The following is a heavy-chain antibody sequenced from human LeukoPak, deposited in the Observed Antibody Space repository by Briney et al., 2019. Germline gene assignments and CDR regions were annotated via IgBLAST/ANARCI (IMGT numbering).Heavy chain of an antibody. CDR3: ASHVYGSSWYYFDY. J-gene: IGHJ4*02. D-gene: IGHD6-13*01. Sequence: PSETLSLTCTVSGGSTSSYYWTWIRQPPGKGLEWIGHIYYSGSTNYNPSLKSRVTISVDTSKNRFSLKLSSVTAADTAVYYCASHVYGSSWYYFDYWGQGTLVTVSS. V-gene: IGHV4-59*08. CDR2: IYYSGST. CDR1: GGSTSSYY.